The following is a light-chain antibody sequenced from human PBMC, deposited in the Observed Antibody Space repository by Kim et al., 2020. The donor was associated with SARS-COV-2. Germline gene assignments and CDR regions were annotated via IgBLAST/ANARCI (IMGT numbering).Light chain of an antibody. J-gene: IGKJ4*01. Sequence: ASVGDRVTITCRASQGISTYLAWYQQKPGKIPKLLISAASTLQSGVPSRFSGSGSGTDFTLTISSLKPEDVATYYCQKYDSVPLTFGGGTKVDIK. CDR1: QGISTY. CDR2: AAS. V-gene: IGKV1-27*01. CDR3: QKYDSVPLT.